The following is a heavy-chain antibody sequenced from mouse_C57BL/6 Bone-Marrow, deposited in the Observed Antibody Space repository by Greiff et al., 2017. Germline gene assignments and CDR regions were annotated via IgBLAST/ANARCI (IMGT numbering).Heavy chain of an antibody. CDR2: INPNNGGT. Sequence: VQLQQSGPELVKPGASVKISCKASGYTFTDYYMNWVKQSHGKSLEWIGDINPNNGGTSYNQKFKGKATLTVDKSSSTAYMELRSLTSEDSAVFKCARGVGMDYWGQGTSLTVSS. CDR1: GYTFTDYY. J-gene: IGHJ4*01. V-gene: IGHV1-26*01. CDR3: ARGVGMDY.